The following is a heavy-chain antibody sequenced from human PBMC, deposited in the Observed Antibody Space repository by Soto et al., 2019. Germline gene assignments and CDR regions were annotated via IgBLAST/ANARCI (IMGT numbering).Heavy chain of an antibody. D-gene: IGHD2-8*01. CDR2: INHSGST. CDR3: ARDRLDIVLMVYAPNDY. CDR1: GLSFSVYY. V-gene: IGHV4-34*01. J-gene: IGHJ4*02. Sequence: SATQSLNCTVYGLSFSVYYWIWLRHPPGKGLEWIGEINHSGSTNYNPSLKSRVTISVDTSKNQFSLKLSSVTAADTAVYYCARDRLDIVLMVYAPNDYWGQGNLVKFSS.